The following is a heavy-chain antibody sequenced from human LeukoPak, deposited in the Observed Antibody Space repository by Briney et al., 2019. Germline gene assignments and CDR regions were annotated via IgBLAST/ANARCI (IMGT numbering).Heavy chain of an antibody. J-gene: IGHJ4*02. V-gene: IGHV3-7*05. D-gene: IGHD1-26*01. CDR2: IKQDGSQK. CDR3: ARRVHRGGSYSSHSDY. Sequence: GGSLRLSCAASGFTFSSYWMSWVRQAPGKGLEWVANIKQDGSQKHYVDSVKGRFTISRDNAKNSLYLQMNSLRAEDTAVYYCARRVHRGGSYSSHSDYWGQGTLVTVSS. CDR1: GFTFSSYW.